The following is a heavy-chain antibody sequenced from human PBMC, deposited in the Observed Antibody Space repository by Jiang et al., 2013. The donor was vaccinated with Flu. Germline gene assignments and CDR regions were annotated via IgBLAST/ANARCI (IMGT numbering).Heavy chain of an antibody. CDR2: IYYSGST. CDR1: GGSISNSRYY. V-gene: IGHV4-39*01. CDR3: ARGFCGSSSCYLLHYYGMDV. Sequence: TLSLTCTVSGGSISNSRYYWGWIRQPPGKGLEWIGSIYYSGSTHYNPSLESRVTISVDTSKNQFSLKLGSVTAADTAVYYCARGFCGSSSCYLLHYYGMDVWGQGTTVTVSS. D-gene: IGHD2-2*01. J-gene: IGHJ6*02.